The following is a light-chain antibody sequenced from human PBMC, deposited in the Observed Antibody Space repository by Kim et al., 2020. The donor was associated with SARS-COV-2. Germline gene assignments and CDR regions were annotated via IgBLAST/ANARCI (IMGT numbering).Light chain of an antibody. V-gene: IGLV3-19*01. J-gene: IGLJ1*01. CDR2: GKN. CDR3: NSRDTSGNHLVV. CDR1: SLKIYY. Sequence: SSELTQDPAVSVALGQTVSITCRGVSLKIYYATWYQQKPGQAPVLVIYGKNNRPSGIPDRFSGSSSLNTASLTITGAQAEDEADYYCNSRDTSGNHLVVF.